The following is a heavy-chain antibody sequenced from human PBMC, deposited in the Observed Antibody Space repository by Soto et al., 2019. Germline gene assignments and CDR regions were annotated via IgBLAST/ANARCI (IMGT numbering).Heavy chain of an antibody. CDR1: GFTFSSYA. Sequence: EVQLLESGGGLVQPGGSLRLSCAASGFTFSSYAMSWVRQAPGKGLEWVSAISGSGGSTYYADSVKGRFTISRDNSKNTLYLQMDSLRAEDTAVYYCAKVLYGSGSYYHFDYWGQGTLVTVSS. J-gene: IGHJ4*02. D-gene: IGHD3-10*01. CDR3: AKVLYGSGSYYHFDY. CDR2: ISGSGGST. V-gene: IGHV3-23*01.